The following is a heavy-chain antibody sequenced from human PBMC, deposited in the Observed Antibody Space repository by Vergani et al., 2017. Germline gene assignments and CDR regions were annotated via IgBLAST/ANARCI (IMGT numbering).Heavy chain of an antibody. CDR1: GFTFDNYA. CDR3: ARGLVPDY. D-gene: IGHD2-21*01. V-gene: IGHV3-9*01. CDR2: ISWNSGSI. Sequence: EVQLVESGGGLVQPGRSLRLSCAASGFTFDNYAMHWVRQAPGKGLEWVSGISWNSGSIGHADSVKGRFTISRDNAKNSLYLQMNSLRAEDTAVYYCARGLVPDYWGQGTLVTVSS. J-gene: IGHJ4*02.